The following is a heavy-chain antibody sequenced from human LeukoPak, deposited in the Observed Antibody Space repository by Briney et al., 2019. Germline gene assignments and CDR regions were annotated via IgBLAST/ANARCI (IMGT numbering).Heavy chain of an antibody. CDR3: AGGKQQLARKRNNWYDP. J-gene: IGHJ5*02. D-gene: IGHD6-13*01. Sequence: PSQTLSLTCTVSGGSISSGGYYWSWIRQHPGKGLDWIGYIYYNGSTYYNPSLKSRVTISVDTSKNQFSLTLSSVTAADTAVYYCAGGKQQLARKRNNWYDPWGQGTLVTVSS. V-gene: IGHV4-31*03. CDR1: GGSISSGGYY. CDR2: IYYNGST.